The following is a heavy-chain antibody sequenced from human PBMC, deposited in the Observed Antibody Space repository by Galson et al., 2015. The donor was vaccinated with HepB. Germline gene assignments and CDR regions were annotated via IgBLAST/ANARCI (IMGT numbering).Heavy chain of an antibody. CDR2: ISWDSGRI. CDR1: GLTFDDYA. CDR3: SKGQRTTFGLPALDS. V-gene: IGHV3-9*01. D-gene: IGHD3-3*01. J-gene: IGHJ4*02. Sequence: SLRLSCAASGLTFDDYAMHWVRQAPGKGLEWVSGISWDSGRIEYADSVRGRFTISRDNAENYLYLQMNSLRPEDTAFYYCSKGQRTTFGLPALDSWGQGTLVTVSS.